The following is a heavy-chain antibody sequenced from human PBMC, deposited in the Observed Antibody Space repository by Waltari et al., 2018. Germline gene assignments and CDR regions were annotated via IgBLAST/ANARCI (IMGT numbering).Heavy chain of an antibody. D-gene: IGHD2-2*01. V-gene: IGHV4-4*02. CDR1: GGSISSSNW. CDR3: ARGGETGQLLRRYYFDY. CDR2: IYHSWST. J-gene: IGHJ4*02. Sequence: QVQLQESGPGLVKPSGTLSLTCAVSGGSISSSNWWSWVRQPPGKGLEWIGEIYHSWSTNYNPSLKSRVTISVDKSKNQFSLKLSSVTAADTAVYYCARGGETGQLLRRYYFDYWGQGTLVTVSS.